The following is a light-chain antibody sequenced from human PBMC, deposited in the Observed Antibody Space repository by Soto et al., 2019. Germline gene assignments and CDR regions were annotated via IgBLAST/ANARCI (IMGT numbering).Light chain of an antibody. J-gene: IGKJ1*01. CDR1: QSFLHANGYNY. CDR3: MQALQTPPWT. V-gene: IGKV2-28*01. Sequence: IVMTQSPLSLPVTPGEPASISCRSSQSFLHANGYNYLDWYLQKPGQSPQLLIYLGSNRASGVPDRFSGSGSGTDFTLKISRVEAEDVGVYYCMQALQTPPWTFGQGTKVEIK. CDR2: LGS.